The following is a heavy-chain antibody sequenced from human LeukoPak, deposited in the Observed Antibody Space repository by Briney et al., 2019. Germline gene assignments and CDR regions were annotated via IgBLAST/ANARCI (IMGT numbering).Heavy chain of an antibody. CDR1: GYTFTSYD. D-gene: IGHD3-10*01. Sequence: ASVKVSCKASGYTFTSYDINWVRQATGQGLEWMGWMNPNSGNTGYAQKFQGRVTMTRNTSISTAYMELSSLRSEDTAVYYCAREKYYYGSGSYSPRVAFDIWGQGTMVTVSS. V-gene: IGHV1-8*01. J-gene: IGHJ3*02. CDR3: AREKYYYGSGSYSPRVAFDI. CDR2: MNPNSGNT.